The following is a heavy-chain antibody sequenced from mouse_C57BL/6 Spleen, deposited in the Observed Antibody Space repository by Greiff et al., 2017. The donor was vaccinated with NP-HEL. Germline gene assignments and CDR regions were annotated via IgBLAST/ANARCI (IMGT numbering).Heavy chain of an antibody. V-gene: IGHV1-64*01. D-gene: IGHD2-4*01. CDR1: GYTFTSYW. CDR2: IHPNSGST. Sequence: VQLQQPGAELVKPGASVKLSCKASGYTFTSYWMHWVKQRPGQGLEWIGMIHPNSGSTNYNEKFKSKATLTVDKSSSTAYMQLSSLTSEDSAVYYCARRELYYDYEPFAYWGQGTLVTVSA. CDR3: ARRELYYDYEPFAY. J-gene: IGHJ3*01.